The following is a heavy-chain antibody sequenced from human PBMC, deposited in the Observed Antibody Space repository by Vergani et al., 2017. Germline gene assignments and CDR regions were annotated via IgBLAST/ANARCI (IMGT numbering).Heavy chain of an antibody. V-gene: IGHV1-18*01. CDR2: ISAYNGNT. J-gene: IGHJ5*02. CDR1: GYTFTSYG. CDR3: ARDQNIWSGYYRGWFDP. Sequence: QVQLVQSGAEVKKPGASVKVSCKASGYTFTSYGISWVRQAPGQGLEWMGWISAYNGNTNYAQKLQGRVTMTTDTSTSTAYMELRSRRADDTAVYYCARDQNIWSGYYRGWFDPWGQGTLVTVSS. D-gene: IGHD3-3*01.